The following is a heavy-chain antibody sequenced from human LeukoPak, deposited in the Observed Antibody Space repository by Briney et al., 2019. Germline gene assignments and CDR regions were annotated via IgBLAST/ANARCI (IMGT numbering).Heavy chain of an antibody. V-gene: IGHV4-61*05. CDR2: IYYSGST. D-gene: IGHD4-17*01. J-gene: IGHJ4*02. CDR3: AGYGDYADY. Sequence: SETLSLTCTVSGGSISSSSYYWGWIRQPPGKGLEWIGYIYYSGSTNYNPSLKSRVTISVDTSKNQFSLKLSSVTAADTAVYYCAGYGDYADYWGQGTLVTVSS. CDR1: GGSISSSSYY.